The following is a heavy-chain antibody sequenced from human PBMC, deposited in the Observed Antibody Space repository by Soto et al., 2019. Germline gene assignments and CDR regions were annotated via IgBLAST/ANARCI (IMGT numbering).Heavy chain of an antibody. CDR2: ISGDSRTT. J-gene: IGHJ4*02. CDR3: AKDYLPFQYIWNDVGGDY. V-gene: IGHV3-23*01. Sequence: EVQLLESGGGLVRPGGSLRLSCAASGFTFSSNAMYWVRQAPGKGLEWVSTISGDSRTTHYADSVKGRFAISRDNSKNTLFLQMSSLTADATAVYYCAKDYLPFQYIWNDVGGDYWGQGTLVTVSS. CDR1: GFTFSSNA. D-gene: IGHD1-1*01.